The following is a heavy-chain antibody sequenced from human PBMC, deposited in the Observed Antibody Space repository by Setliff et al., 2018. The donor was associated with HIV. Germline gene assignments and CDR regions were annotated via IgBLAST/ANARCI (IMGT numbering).Heavy chain of an antibody. J-gene: IGHJ4*02. V-gene: IGHV3-21*01. CDR1: GFTFSSYS. D-gene: IGHD3-22*01. Sequence: GESLKISCAASGFTFSSYSMNWVRQAPGKGLEWVSSISSGSSYIYYAESVKGRFTISRDNAKNSLYLQMNSLRAEDTAVYYCARAGVYYDSSGYCIDYWGQVTLVTVSS. CDR2: ISSGSSYI. CDR3: ARAGVYYDSSGYCIDY.